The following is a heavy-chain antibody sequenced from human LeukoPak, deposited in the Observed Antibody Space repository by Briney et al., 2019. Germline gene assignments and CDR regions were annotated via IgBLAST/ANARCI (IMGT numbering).Heavy chain of an antibody. J-gene: IGHJ4*02. D-gene: IGHD1-14*01. V-gene: IGHV4-4*02. CDR1: GDFISSSDW. Sequence: SETLSLTCAVSGDFISSSDWWSWVRQAPGKGLEWIGEVHESGSTNCNPSLKSRVTISIDKSKNQVSLKLSSVTAADTAVYYCPRGGNHRLDFWGQGTLVTVSS. CDR2: VHESGST. CDR3: PRGGNHRLDF.